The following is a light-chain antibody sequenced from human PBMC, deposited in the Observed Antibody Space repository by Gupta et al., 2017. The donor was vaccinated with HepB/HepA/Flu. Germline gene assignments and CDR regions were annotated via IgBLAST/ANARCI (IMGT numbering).Light chain of an antibody. J-gene: IGLJ2*01. CDR2: DDS. V-gene: IGLV3-21*03. CDR3: QVWDTSSDHVV. CDR1: NIGSKS. Sequence: SYVLTQPPSVSVAPGKTARITCGGNNIGSKSVHWYQQKPGQAPVLVVYDDSDRPSGIPERFSGYNSGKKATLPISRVEVGDEADDYCQVWDTSSDHVVFGGGTKLTVL.